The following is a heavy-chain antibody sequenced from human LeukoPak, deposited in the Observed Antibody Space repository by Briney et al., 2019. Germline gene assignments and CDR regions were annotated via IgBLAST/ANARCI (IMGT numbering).Heavy chain of an antibody. CDR3: ARDRYDAFDI. CDR2: IYYSGST. D-gene: IGHD1-1*01. V-gene: IGHV4-59*01. J-gene: IGHJ3*02. CDR1: GGSISSYY. Sequence: SETLSLTCTVSGGSISSYYWSWIRQPPGKGLEWIGYIYYSGSTNYNPSLKSRVTISVDTSKNQFSLKLSSVTAADTAVYYCARDRYDAFDIWGQGTMVAVSS.